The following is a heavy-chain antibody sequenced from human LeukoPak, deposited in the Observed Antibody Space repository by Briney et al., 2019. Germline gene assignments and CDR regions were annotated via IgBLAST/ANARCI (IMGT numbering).Heavy chain of an antibody. CDR1: GFTFSSYT. CDR3: ARDSGSYSWYFDL. CDR2: ISSSSDYI. J-gene: IGHJ2*01. V-gene: IGHV3-21*01. D-gene: IGHD1-26*01. Sequence: GGSLRLSCAASGFTFSSYTMHWVRQAPGKGPEWVSSISSSSDYIYYADSVKGRFTISRDNAQNSLYLQMNSLRAEDTAVYYCARDSGSYSWYFDLWGRGTLVTVSS.